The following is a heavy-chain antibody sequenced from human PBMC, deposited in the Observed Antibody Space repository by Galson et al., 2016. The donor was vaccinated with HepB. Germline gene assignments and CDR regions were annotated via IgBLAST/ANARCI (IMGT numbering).Heavy chain of an antibody. Sequence: SLRLSCAASGFTFTSSSMNWVRQGPGKGLEYVSSIDSTSRYIYYADSVRGRFTISGDNAKNSVYLQMNSLRAEDTAVYYCARDYGGVEGVFDYWGQGTLVTVSS. CDR1: GFTFTSSS. D-gene: IGHD3-10*01. V-gene: IGHV3-21*01. CDR2: IDSTSRYI. CDR3: ARDYGGVEGVFDY. J-gene: IGHJ4*02.